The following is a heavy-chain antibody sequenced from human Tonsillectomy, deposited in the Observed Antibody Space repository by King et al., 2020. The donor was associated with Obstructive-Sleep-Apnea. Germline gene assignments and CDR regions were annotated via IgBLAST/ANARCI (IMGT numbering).Heavy chain of an antibody. Sequence: VQLVESGAEVKKPGVSVKVSCKASGYTFTGYYMHWVRQAPGQGLEWMGLINPNSGGTNYVQKFLGWVTMTRDTSITTAYMVLSRLRSDDTAVYYCAREGPGSEDAFDIWGQGTMVTVSS. CDR2: INPNSGGT. CDR1: GYTFTGYY. J-gene: IGHJ3*02. CDR3: AREGPGSEDAFDI. V-gene: IGHV1-2*04.